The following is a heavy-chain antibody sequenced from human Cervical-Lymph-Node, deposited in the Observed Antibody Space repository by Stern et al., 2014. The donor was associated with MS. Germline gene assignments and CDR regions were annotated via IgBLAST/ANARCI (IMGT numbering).Heavy chain of an antibody. V-gene: IGHV1-69*01. CDR3: ARGAYCGGDCYWGWFDS. J-gene: IGHJ5*01. CDR2: IIPIFGST. D-gene: IGHD2-21*02. Sequence: QVQLVQSGAEVTKPGSSVKVSCKASGGTFSDYAISWVRQAPGQGLEWMGGIIPIFGSTDYAQNFQSRVTITADESTTTAYMDLSSLRSEDTAVYYCARGAYCGGDCYWGWFDSWGQGTLVTVSS. CDR1: GGTFSDYA.